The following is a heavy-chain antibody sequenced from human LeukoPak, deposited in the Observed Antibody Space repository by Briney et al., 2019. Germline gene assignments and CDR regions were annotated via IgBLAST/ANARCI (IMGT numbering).Heavy chain of an antibody. CDR1: GGSISSYY. CDR2: IYTSGST. J-gene: IGHJ6*03. V-gene: IGHV4-4*07. D-gene: IGHD6-13*01. Sequence: SETLSLTCTVSGGSISSYYWSWIRQPAGKGLEWIGRIYTSGSTNYNPSLKSRVTISVDTSKNQFSLKLSSVTAADTAVYYCARDRIAAALDYYMDVWGKGTTVTVSS. CDR3: ARDRIAAALDYYMDV.